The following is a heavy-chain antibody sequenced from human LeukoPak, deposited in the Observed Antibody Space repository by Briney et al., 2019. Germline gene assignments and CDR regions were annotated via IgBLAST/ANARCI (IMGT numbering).Heavy chain of an antibody. D-gene: IGHD5-24*01. J-gene: IGHJ4*02. CDR3: AKGGPQFFDY. CDR1: RFTFSSSA. CDR2: ISGSGGST. V-gene: IGHV3-23*01. Sequence: PGGSLRLSCAASRFTFSSSAMSWVRQAPGKGLEWVSTISGSGGSTYSTDSVKGRFTISRDNSKSTLYLQMNSLRVEDTAIYYCAKGGPQFFDYWGQGTLATVSS.